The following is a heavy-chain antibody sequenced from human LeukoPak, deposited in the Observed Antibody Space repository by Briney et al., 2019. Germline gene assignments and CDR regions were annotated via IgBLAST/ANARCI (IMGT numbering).Heavy chain of an antibody. CDR3: ARVGYCSSTSCYWYFEY. Sequence: GGSLRLSCAASGFTFSSYSMNWVRQAPGKGLEWVSSISSSSSYIYYADSVKGRFTISRDNAKNSLYLQMNSLRAEDTAVYYCARVGYCSSTSCYWYFEYWGQGTLVTVSS. CDR2: ISSSSSYI. D-gene: IGHD2-2*01. CDR1: GFTFSSYS. J-gene: IGHJ4*02. V-gene: IGHV3-21*01.